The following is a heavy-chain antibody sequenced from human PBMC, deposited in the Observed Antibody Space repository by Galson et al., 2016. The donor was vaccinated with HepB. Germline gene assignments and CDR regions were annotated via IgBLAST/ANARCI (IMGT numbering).Heavy chain of an antibody. CDR2: ISSSSTV. Sequence: SLRLSCAASGGRIRIYGMNWVRQAPGKGLEWISFISSSSTVYYSDSVKGRATVSRDNARESLYLQLNSLRVDDTGVYYCARDHPGLLTSGLCLSWGQGTLVSVSS. CDR3: ARDHPGLLTSGLCLS. D-gene: IGHD3-10*01. CDR1: GGRIRIYG. J-gene: IGHJ4*02. V-gene: IGHV3-69-1*02.